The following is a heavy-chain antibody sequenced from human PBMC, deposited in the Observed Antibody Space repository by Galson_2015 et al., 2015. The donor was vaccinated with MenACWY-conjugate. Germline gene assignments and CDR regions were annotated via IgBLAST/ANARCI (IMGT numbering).Heavy chain of an antibody. CDR2: INHSGST. Sequence: ASFSGDYWSWIRQPPGKGLEWIGEINHSGSTNYNPSLKTRITMSLDTSENQFSLKLSSVTAADTAVYYCARWVAVKMIEYCGQGTLVTVSS. D-gene: IGHD6-19*01. CDR3: ARWVAVKMIEY. CDR1: ASFSGDY. J-gene: IGHJ4*02. V-gene: IGHV4-34*10.